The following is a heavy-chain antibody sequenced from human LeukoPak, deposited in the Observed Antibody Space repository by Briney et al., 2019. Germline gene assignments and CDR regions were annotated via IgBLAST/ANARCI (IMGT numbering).Heavy chain of an antibody. CDR2: IYHSGST. CDR1: GGSISSSNW. CDR3: ARHRRNYYGTGGSPFDF. V-gene: IGHV4-4*02. J-gene: IGHJ4*02. D-gene: IGHD3-10*01. Sequence: SGTLSPTCAVSGGSISSSNWWSWVRQPPGKGLEWIGEIYHSGSTNYNPSLKSRVAISVDTSKNQFSLKVTSVTAADTAVYFCARHRRNYYGTGGSPFDFWGQGILVSVSS.